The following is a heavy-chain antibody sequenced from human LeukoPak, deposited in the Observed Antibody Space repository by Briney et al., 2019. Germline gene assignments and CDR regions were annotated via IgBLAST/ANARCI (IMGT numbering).Heavy chain of an antibody. CDR2: IYYTGNS. Sequence: SETLSLTCTVSGDSIRSNYWNWIRQPPGKALEWIGYIYYTGNSNYNPPLKRRVPISVDTSNNQLSLRLNSVTAADAAGYYCARGLGNFDWFSHSWFDPWGQGIVVAVSS. J-gene: IGHJ5*02. V-gene: IGHV4-59*01. CDR1: GDSIRSNY. D-gene: IGHD3-9*01. CDR3: ARGLGNFDWFSHSWFDP.